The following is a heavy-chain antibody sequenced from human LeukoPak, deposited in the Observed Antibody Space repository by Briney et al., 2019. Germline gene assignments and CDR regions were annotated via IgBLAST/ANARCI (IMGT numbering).Heavy chain of an antibody. CDR1: GGSISSYY. CDR3: ARADYYYGSGSYRLDP. D-gene: IGHD3-10*01. CDR2: IYYSGST. J-gene: IGHJ5*02. Sequence: PSETLSLTCTVSGGSISSYYWSWLRQPPGKGLEWIGYIYYSGSTNYNPSLKSRVTISVDTSKNQFSLKLSSVTAADTAVYYCARADYYYGSGSYRLDPWGQGTLVTVSS. V-gene: IGHV4-59*01.